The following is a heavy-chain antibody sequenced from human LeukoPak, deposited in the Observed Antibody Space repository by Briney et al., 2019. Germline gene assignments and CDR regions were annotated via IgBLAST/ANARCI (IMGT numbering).Heavy chain of an antibody. CDR2: ISSSSSYI. CDR1: GFTFSSYN. CDR3: ARTRYSSGRYTDY. J-gene: IGHJ4*02. V-gene: IGHV3-21*01. Sequence: GGSLRLSCAASGFTFSSYNMNWVRQAPGKGLEWVSYISSSSSYIYYADSVKGRFTISRDNAKNSLYLQMNSLRAEDTAVYYCARTRYSSGRYTDYWGQGTLVTVSS. D-gene: IGHD6-19*01.